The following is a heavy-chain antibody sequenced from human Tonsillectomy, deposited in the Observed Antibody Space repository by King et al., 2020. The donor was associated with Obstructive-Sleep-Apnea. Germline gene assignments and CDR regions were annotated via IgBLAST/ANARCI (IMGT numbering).Heavy chain of an antibody. CDR3: ARHLYRSGYSAAFDI. CDR2: IYYSGST. V-gene: IGHV4-59*08. J-gene: IGHJ3*02. Sequence: VQLQESGPGLVKPSETLSLTCTSSGGPISSYYWSWIRQPPGKGLEYIGYIYYSGSTNYNPSLKSRVTISVDTSKNQFSLKLSSLTAADTAVYYFARHLYRSGYSAAFDIWGQGKMVTVSS. D-gene: IGHD3-22*01. CDR1: GGPISSYY.